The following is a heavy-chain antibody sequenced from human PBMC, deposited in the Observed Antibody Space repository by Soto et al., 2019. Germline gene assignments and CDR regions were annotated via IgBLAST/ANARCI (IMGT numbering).Heavy chain of an antibody. CDR3: ANNYYSSGSYRYYFQY. CDR1: GFTFDDYA. V-gene: IGHV3-9*01. J-gene: IGHJ4*02. CDR2: ISWNSGSI. Sequence: PGGSLRLSCAASGFTFDDYAMHWVRQAPGKGLEWVSGISWNSGSIYYADSVKGRFTISRDNAKKSLYLQMSNLRAEDTAVYYCANNYYSSGSYRYYFQYWGQGTPVTVSS. D-gene: IGHD3-10*01.